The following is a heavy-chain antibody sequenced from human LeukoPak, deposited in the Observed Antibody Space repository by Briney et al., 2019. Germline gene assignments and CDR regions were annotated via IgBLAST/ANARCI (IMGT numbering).Heavy chain of an antibody. Sequence: GGSLRLSCAASGFIFNNYDMNWVRQAPGKGLEWVSSISGGSSFIFYTDSVKGRFTISRDNANNSLYLQMNSLRAEDTAVYYCARQPGYSSGWYNYWGQGTLVTVSS. V-gene: IGHV3-21*04. J-gene: IGHJ4*02. CDR3: ARQPGYSSGWYNY. CDR1: GFIFNNYD. CDR2: ISGGSSFI. D-gene: IGHD6-19*01.